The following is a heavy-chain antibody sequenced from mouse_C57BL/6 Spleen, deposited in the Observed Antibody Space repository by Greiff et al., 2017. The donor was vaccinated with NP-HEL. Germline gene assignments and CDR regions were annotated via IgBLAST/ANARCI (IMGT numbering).Heavy chain of an antibody. J-gene: IGHJ1*03. V-gene: IGHV7-3*01. CDR1: GFTFTDYY. CDR3: ASARLTTRYFDV. CDR2: IRNKANGYTT. D-gene: IGHD1-1*01. Sequence: EVMLVESGGGLVQPGGSLSLSCAASGFTFTDYYMSWVRQPPGKALEWLGFIRNKANGYTTEYSASVKGRFTISRDNSQSILYLQMNALGAEDSATYYSASARLTTRYFDVWGTGTTVTVSS.